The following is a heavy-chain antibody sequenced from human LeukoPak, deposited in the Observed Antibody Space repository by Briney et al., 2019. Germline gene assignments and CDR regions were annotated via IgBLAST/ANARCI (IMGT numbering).Heavy chain of an antibody. D-gene: IGHD5-12*01. CDR2: INWNGGST. V-gene: IGHV3-20*04. CDR1: GFTFDDYG. CDR3: AKDKENIVATPNCFDY. J-gene: IGHJ4*02. Sequence: PGGSLRLSCAASGFTFDDYGMSWVRQAPGKGLEWVSGINWNGGSTGYADSVKGRFTISRDNAKNSLYLQMNSLRAEDTAVYYCAKDKENIVATPNCFDYWGQGTLVTVSS.